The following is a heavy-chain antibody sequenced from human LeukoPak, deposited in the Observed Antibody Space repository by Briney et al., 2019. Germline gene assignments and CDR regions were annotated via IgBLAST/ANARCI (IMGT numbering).Heavy chain of an antibody. J-gene: IGHJ6*02. D-gene: IGHD3-10*01. CDR3: TSIDPWFGGAGGWNTYYYYGMDV. CDR2: ISYDGSNK. V-gene: IGHV3-30-3*01. CDR1: GFTFSSYA. Sequence: GRSLRLSCAASGFTFSSYAMHWVRQAPGKGLEWVAVISYDGSNKYYADSVKGRFTISRDNSKNTLYLQMNSLRAEDTAVYYCTSIDPWFGGAGGWNTYYYYGMDVWGQGTTVTVSS.